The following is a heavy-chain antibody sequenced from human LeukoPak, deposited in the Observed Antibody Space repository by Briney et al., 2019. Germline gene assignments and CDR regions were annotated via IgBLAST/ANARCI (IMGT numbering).Heavy chain of an antibody. Sequence: GGSLRLSCAASGFTFSRYAMSWVRQAPGKGLEWVSSTIGSGSNTFYADSVKGRFTISRDNSKNTLYLQMNSLRAEDTAVYYCAKHIGSSGSYNFDYWGQGTLVTVSS. V-gene: IGHV3-23*01. CDR1: GFTFSRYA. CDR3: AKHIGSSGSYNFDY. CDR2: TIGSGSNT. D-gene: IGHD3-22*01. J-gene: IGHJ4*02.